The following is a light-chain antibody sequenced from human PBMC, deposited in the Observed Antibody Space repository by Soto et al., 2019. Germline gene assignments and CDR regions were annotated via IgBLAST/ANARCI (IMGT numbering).Light chain of an antibody. CDR2: RNN. Sequence: QSVLTQPPSASGTPGQGVTISCSGSTSNIGSNYVYWYQQLPGTAPKLLIYRNNQRPSGVPDRFSGSKSGTSASLAISGLGSYDEADYFCKTWDESLNGFFVFGTGTKLTVL. CDR3: KTWDESLNGFFV. CDR1: TSNIGSNY. J-gene: IGLJ1*01. V-gene: IGLV1-47*01.